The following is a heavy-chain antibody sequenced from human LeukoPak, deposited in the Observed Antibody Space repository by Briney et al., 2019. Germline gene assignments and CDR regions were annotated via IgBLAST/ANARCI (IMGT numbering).Heavy chain of an antibody. CDR2: INHSGST. D-gene: IGHD6-6*01. J-gene: IGHJ6*03. V-gene: IGHV4-34*01. CDR3: ARCPSYSSSSYYCYYYMDV. Sequence: SETLSLTCTVSGGSISSYYWSWIRQPPGKGLEWIGEINHSGSTNYNPSLKSRVTISVDTSKNQFSLKLSSVTAADTAVYYCARCPSYSSSSYYCYYYMDVWGKGTTVTVSS. CDR1: GGSISSYY.